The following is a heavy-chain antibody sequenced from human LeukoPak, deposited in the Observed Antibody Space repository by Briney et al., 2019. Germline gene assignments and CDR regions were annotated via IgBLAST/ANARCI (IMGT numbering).Heavy chain of an antibody. CDR3: ARHRSLVTGTGVFDL. V-gene: IGHV4-59*08. CDR2: XRNSGST. CDR1: GGSISSNH. J-gene: IGHJ3*01. D-gene: IGHD6-19*01. Sequence: KPSETLSLTCTVSGGSISSNHWGWIRQPPGKGRXXXXXXRNSGSTNYNASFKSRVTISVDTSKNQVSLQLSSVTAADTAVYYCARHRSLVTGTGVFDLWGQGTMVPVSS.